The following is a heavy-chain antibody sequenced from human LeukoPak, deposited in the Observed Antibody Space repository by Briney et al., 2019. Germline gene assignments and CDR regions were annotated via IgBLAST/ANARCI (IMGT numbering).Heavy chain of an antibody. Sequence: SETLSLTCTVSGGPINTYFWSWIRQPPGKGLEWIGYIYYSGSATYNPSLKSRVTISVDTSKNQFSLKLSSVTAADTGLYYCARGLNSGSYAPFNYWGQGTLVTVSS. V-gene: IGHV4-59*01. D-gene: IGHD3-16*01. CDR1: GGPINTYF. CDR2: IYYSGSA. J-gene: IGHJ4*02. CDR3: ARGLNSGSYAPFNY.